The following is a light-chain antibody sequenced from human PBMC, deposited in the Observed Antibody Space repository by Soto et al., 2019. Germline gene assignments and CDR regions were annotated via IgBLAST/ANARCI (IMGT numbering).Light chain of an antibody. J-gene: IGLJ1*01. CDR1: SRDVGGYNY. Sequence: QSVLTKPPAASGSFGQSVTISCTGTSRDVGGYNYVSWYQQYPGKAPKLMIYEVSERPSGVPDRFSGSKSGNTASLTVSGLQADDEADYYCSSYSGTNYHYVFGTGTKVTVL. CDR2: EVS. CDR3: SSYSGTNYHYV. V-gene: IGLV2-8*01.